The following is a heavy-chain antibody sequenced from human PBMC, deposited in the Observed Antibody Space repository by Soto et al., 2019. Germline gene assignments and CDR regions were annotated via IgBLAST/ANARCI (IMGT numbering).Heavy chain of an antibody. V-gene: IGHV1-69*04. J-gene: IGHJ4*02. D-gene: IGHD3-22*01. CDR1: GGTFSSYT. CDR2: IIPILGIA. CDR3: AREFYYYDSSGYYSGSNFDY. Sequence: GASVKVSCKASGGTFSSYTISWVRQAPGQGLEWMGRIIPILGIANYAQKFQGRVTITADKSTSTAYMELSSLRSEDTAVYYCAREFYYYDSSGYYSGSNFDYWGQGTLVTVSS.